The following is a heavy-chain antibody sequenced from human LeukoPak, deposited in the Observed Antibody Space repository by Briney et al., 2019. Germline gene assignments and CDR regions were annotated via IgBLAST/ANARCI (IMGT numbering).Heavy chain of an antibody. CDR2: IWYGGSNK. V-gene: IGHV3-33*08. J-gene: IGHJ4*02. Sequence: GGSLRLSCAASGFTFSSYGMHWVRQAPGKGLEGVAVIWYGGSNKYYADSVKGRFTISRDNSKNTLYLQMNSLRAEDTAVYYCAAEDTAMVIGYWGQGTLVTVSS. CDR3: AAEDTAMVIGY. CDR1: GFTFSSYG. D-gene: IGHD5-18*01.